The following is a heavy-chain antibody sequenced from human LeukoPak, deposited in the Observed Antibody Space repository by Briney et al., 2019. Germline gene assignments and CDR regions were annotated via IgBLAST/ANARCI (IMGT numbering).Heavy chain of an antibody. J-gene: IGHJ4*02. D-gene: IGHD2-2*01. Sequence: ASVKVSCKASGGTFSSYANSWVRQAPGQGLEWMGRIIPIFGTANYAQKFQGRVTITTDESTSTAYMELSSLRSEDTAVYYCARGSLPIVVLPAALDDWGQGTLVTVSS. CDR2: IIPIFGTA. V-gene: IGHV1-69*05. CDR3: ARGSLPIVVLPAALDD. CDR1: GGTFSSYA.